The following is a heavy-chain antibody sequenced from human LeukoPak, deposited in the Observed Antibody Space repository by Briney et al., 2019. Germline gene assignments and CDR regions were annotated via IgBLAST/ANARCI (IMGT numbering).Heavy chain of an antibody. Sequence: QSGGSLRLSCAASEFTFSRYWMSWVRQAPGKGLEWVANIKPDGSEKYYVDSVKGRFTISRDNAKTSLYLQMNSLRAEDTAVYYCARYVGSSWYGRFDYWGQGTLVTVSS. D-gene: IGHD6-13*01. CDR1: EFTFSRYW. CDR2: IKPDGSEK. J-gene: IGHJ4*02. V-gene: IGHV3-7*01. CDR3: ARYVGSSWYGRFDY.